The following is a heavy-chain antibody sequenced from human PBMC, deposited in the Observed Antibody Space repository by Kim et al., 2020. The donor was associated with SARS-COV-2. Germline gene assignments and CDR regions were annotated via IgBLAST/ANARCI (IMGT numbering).Heavy chain of an antibody. Sequence: YPDSRKVRFTISKDNSKNMVYLQMNSLGAEDTAVYYCARALKYSTSDAFDVWGQGTMVTVSS. V-gene: IGHV3-33*03. J-gene: IGHJ3*01. CDR3: ARALKYSTSDAFDV. D-gene: IGHD1-26*01.